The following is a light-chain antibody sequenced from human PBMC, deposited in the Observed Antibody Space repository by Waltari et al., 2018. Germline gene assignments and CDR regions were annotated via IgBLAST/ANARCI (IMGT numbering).Light chain of an antibody. V-gene: IGLV2-8*01. CDR3: SSYAGNNNVV. Sequence: QSALTQPPSASGSPGQSVTISCTGTSSDVGGYNYVSWYQQPPGKAPKLMIYEVSNRPSGVPDRFSGSKSGNTASLTVSGLRAEDEADYYCSSYAGNNNVVFGGGTKLTVL. CDR2: EVS. CDR1: SSDVGGYNY. J-gene: IGLJ2*01.